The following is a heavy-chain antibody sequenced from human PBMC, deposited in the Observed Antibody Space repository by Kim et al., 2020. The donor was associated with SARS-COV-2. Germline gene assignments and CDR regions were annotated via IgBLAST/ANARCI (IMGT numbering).Heavy chain of an antibody. CDR2: IRSKVYSYAT. J-gene: IGHJ3*01. CDR3: TRIPGATLAFCDAFDV. CDR1: GFTFSDSP. V-gene: IGHV3-73*01. D-gene: IGHD1-1*01. Sequence: GGSLRLSCAASGFTFSDSPIHWVRQASGKGLEWVGRIRSKVYSYATSYAASVKGRFTISRDDSESTAYLQMNSLKTEDTAVYYCTRIPGATLAFCDAFDVWGQGTMVTVSS.